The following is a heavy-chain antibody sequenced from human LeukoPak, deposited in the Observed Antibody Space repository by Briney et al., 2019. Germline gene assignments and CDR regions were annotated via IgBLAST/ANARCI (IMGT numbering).Heavy chain of an antibody. CDR2: IIPIFGIA. J-gene: IGHJ3*02. V-gene: IGHV1-69*04. D-gene: IGHD1-26*01. Sequence: ASVKVSCKASGCTFSSYAMSWVRQAPGKGLEWMGRIIPIFGIANYAEKVQGRVTITADKSTRTAYMELSSLRSEDTAVYYCATRNSASYLGAFYIWGQETMDTVSS. CDR1: GCTFSSYA. CDR3: ATRNSASYLGAFYI.